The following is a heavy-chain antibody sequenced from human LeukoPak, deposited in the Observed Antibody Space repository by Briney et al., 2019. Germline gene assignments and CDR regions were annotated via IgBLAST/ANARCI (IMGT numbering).Heavy chain of an antibody. CDR3: ARTGGFLEWLPTSGV. CDR2: ISAYNGNT. J-gene: IGHJ4*02. V-gene: IGHV1-18*01. Sequence: ASVKVSCKASGYTFTSYDINWVRQAPGQGLEWMGWISAYNGNTNYAQKLQGRVTMTTDTSTSTAYMELRSLRSDGTAVYYCARTGGFLEWLPTSGVWGQGTLVTVSS. CDR1: GYTFTSYD. D-gene: IGHD3-3*01.